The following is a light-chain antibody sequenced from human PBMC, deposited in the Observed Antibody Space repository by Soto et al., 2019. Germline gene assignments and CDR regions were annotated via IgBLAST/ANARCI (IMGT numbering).Light chain of an antibody. CDR1: QSVNRN. V-gene: IGKV3-15*01. Sequence: EVVMTQSPATLSVSLGERATLSCRASQSVNRNLAWYQQKPGQAPRLLVYSASTRATDVPARFSGSGSGTEFNLTINSLQSEDCAIYYCQQYFNWWTFGQGTKVEIK. J-gene: IGKJ1*01. CDR3: QQYFNWWT. CDR2: SAS.